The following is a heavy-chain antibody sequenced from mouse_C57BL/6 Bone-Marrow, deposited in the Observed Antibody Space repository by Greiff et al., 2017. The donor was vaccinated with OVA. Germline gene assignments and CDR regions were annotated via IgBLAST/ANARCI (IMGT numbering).Heavy chain of an antibody. CDR1: GYSFTGYY. CDR3: ASYGKCAMDY. CDR2: INPSTGGT. V-gene: IGHV1-42*01. J-gene: IGHJ4*01. Sequence: VQLQQSGPELVKPGASVKISCKASGYSFTGYYMNWVKQSPEKSLEWIGEINPSTGGTTYNQKFKAKATLTVDKSSSTAYMQLKSLTSEDSAVYYCASYGKCAMDYWGQGTSVTVSS. D-gene: IGHD2-1*01.